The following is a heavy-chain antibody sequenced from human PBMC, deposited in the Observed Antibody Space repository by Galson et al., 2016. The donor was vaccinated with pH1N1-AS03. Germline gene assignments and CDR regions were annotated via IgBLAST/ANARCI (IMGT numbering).Heavy chain of an antibody. CDR2: IKSKTDGGTT. J-gene: IGHJ4*02. V-gene: IGHV3-15*01. D-gene: IGHD4-17*01. CDR3: TKEGYGDYFEY. Sequence: SLRLSCAASGFTFRYAWMSWVRQAPGKGLEWVGRIKSKTDGGTTDFAAPVEGRFTISRDDSKNMLYPQMNSLKTEDSAMYYCTKEGYGDYFEYWGQGTLVTVSS. CDR1: GFTFRYAW.